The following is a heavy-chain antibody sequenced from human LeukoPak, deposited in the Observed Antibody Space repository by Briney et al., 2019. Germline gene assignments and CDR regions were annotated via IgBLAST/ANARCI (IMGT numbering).Heavy chain of an antibody. D-gene: IGHD6-19*01. J-gene: IGHJ3*02. CDR3: AKGGAILGIAVAGARPYAFDI. V-gene: IGHV3-23*01. CDR1: GFTFSSYA. CDR2: INSSGGST. Sequence: GRSLRLSCAASGFTFSSYAMSWVRRAPGKGLEWVSAINSSGGSTYYADSVKGRFTISRDNSKNTLYMQMNSLRAEDTAVYYCAKGGAILGIAVAGARPYAFDIWGEGTMVTVSS.